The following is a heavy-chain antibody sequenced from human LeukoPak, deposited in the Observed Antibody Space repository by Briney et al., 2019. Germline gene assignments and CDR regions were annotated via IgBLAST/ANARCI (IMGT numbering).Heavy chain of an antibody. D-gene: IGHD2-2*01. V-gene: IGHV1-69*01. CDR1: GGTFSSYA. J-gene: IGHJ4*02. CDR3: AKPMVTTTNCLDY. Sequence: SVKVSCKASGGTFSSYAISWVRQAPGQGLEWMGGIIPIFGTANYAQKFQGRVTITADESTSTAYMELSSLRSEDTAVYYCAKPMVTTTNCLDYWGQGTLVTVSS. CDR2: IIPIFGTA.